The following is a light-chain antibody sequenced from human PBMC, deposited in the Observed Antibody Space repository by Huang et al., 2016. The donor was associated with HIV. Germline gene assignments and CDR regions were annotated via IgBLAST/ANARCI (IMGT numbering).Light chain of an antibody. J-gene: IGKJ1*01. CDR1: RDISTF. Sequence: MTQSPPPLSASIGDRVTLTCRPSRDISTFLAWYQQKPGKPPRLLIYAASILHSGVPSRFSGGGSGTNFTLTVSSLQPEDVANYYCQKYDSAPRTFGQGTKVELK. V-gene: IGKV1-27*01. CDR2: AAS. CDR3: QKYDSAPRT.